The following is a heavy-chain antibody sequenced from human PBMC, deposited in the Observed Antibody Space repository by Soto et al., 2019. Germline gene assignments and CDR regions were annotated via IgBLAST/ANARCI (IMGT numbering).Heavy chain of an antibody. CDR2: IVVGSGNT. Sequence: ASVKVSCKASGFTFTSSAVQWVRQARGQRLEWIGWIVVGSGNTNYAQKFQERVTITRDMSTSTAYMELSSLRSEDTAVYYCAAGREWELSTYYYYYGMDVWGQGTTVTVSS. J-gene: IGHJ6*02. V-gene: IGHV1-58*01. CDR1: GFTFTSSA. D-gene: IGHD1-26*01. CDR3: AAGREWELSTYYYYYGMDV.